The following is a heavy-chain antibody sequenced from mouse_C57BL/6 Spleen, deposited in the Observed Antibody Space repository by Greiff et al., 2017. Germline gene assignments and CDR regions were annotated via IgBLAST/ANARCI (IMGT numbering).Heavy chain of an antibody. J-gene: IGHJ2*01. CDR2: IDPSDSYT. V-gene: IGHV1-59*01. D-gene: IGHD1-1*01. CDR1: GYTFTSYW. Sequence: QVQLQQPGAELVRPGTSVKLSCKASGYTFTSYWMHWVKQRPGQGLEWIGVIDPSDSYTNYNQKFKGKATLTVDTSSSTAYMQLSSLTSEDSAVYYCARSITTVPYFDYWGQGTTRTVSS. CDR3: ARSITTVPYFDY.